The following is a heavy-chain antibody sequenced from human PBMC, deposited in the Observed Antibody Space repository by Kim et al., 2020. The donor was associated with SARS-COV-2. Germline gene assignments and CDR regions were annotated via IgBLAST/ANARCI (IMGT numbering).Heavy chain of an antibody. J-gene: IGHJ6*02. Sequence: GGSLRLSCAASGFTFHDYAMHWVRQAPGKGLEWVSGISWNSGSIGYADSVKGRFTISRDNAKNSLYLQMNSLRAEDTALYYCAKDAYGGDAGVYYGMDVWGQGTTVTVSS. CDR3: AKDAYGGDAGVYYGMDV. V-gene: IGHV3-9*01. CDR1: GFTFHDYA. D-gene: IGHD4-17*01. CDR2: ISWNSGSI.